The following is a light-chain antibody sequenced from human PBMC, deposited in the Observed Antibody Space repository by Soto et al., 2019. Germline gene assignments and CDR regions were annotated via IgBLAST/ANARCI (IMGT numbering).Light chain of an antibody. CDR2: DAS. J-gene: IGKJ1*01. CDR1: QSISKW. CDR3: QQYNSFLWT. V-gene: IGKV1-5*01. Sequence: DIPMTQSPSTLSASVGDRVTITCRASQSISKWLAWSQQKPGKAPKLLIYDASTMESGVPSRFSGSASGTEFTLTISSLQPDDFATYYCQQYNSFLWTFGQGTKVEIK.